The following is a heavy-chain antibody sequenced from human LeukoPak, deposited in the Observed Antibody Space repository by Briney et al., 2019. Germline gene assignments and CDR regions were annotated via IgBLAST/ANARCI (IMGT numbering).Heavy chain of an antibody. Sequence: GGSLRLSCAASGFTFSTYAMNWVRQAPGKGLEWVSSISSSSSYIYHADSMRGRFTISRDNAKNSLYLQMNSLRAEDTAVYYCAHSSGYAYGLDHWGQGTLVTVSS. CDR2: ISSSSSYI. CDR3: AHSSGYAYGLDH. CDR1: GFTFSTYA. D-gene: IGHD5-18*01. J-gene: IGHJ4*02. V-gene: IGHV3-21*01.